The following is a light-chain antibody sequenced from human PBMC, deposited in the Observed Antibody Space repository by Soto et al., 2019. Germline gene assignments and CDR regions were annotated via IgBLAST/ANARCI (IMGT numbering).Light chain of an antibody. CDR1: QSVSSY. J-gene: IGKJ1*01. CDR2: DAS. V-gene: IGKV3-11*01. CDR3: QQRSNWPPLWT. Sequence: EILLTQSPAIVSLSPGERATLSCRASQSVSSYLAWYQQKPGQAPRLLIYDASNGATGIPARFSGSGSGTDFTLTISSLEPEDFAVYYCQQRSNWPPLWTFGQGTKVDI.